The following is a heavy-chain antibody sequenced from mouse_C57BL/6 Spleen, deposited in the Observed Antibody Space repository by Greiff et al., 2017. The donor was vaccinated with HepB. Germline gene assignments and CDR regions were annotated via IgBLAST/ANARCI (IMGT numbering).Heavy chain of an antibody. CDR2: IYPGDGDT. D-gene: IGHD2-12*01. Sequence: VQLQQSGPELVKPGASVKISCKASGYAFSSSWMNWVKQRPGKGLEWIGRIYPGDGDTNYNGKFKGKATLTADKSSSTAYMQLSSLTSEDSAVYFCARLRPDDMDYWGQGTTVTVSS. J-gene: IGHJ4*01. V-gene: IGHV1-82*01. CDR3: ARLRPDDMDY. CDR1: GYAFSSSW.